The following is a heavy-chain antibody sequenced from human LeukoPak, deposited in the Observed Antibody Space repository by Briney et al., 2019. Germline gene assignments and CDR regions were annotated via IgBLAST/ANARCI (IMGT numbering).Heavy chain of an antibody. CDR3: ARVAKAPFPHSCSWWY. CDR2: ISAYDSNT. D-gene: IGHD6-13*01. Sequence: ASVKVSCKASGYTFTSYGISWVRQAPGQGLEWMGWISAYDSNTNYAQNLQGRVTMTTDTSTNTAYMELRSLRSDDTAVYYCARVAKAPFPHSCSWWYWGQGTLVTVSS. V-gene: IGHV1-18*01. J-gene: IGHJ4*02. CDR1: GYTFTSYG.